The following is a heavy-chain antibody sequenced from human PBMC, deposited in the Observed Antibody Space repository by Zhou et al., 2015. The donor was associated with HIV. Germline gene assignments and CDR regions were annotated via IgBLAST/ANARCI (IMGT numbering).Heavy chain of an antibody. CDR3: ATSGQIAVRRFDY. V-gene: IGHV1-69*13. J-gene: IGHJ4*02. D-gene: IGHD2/OR15-2a*01. Sequence: QVQLVQSGAEVKKPGASVKVSCKASGYRFIGYYLHWVRQAPGQGLEWMGGIIPIIGRANYAQDRVTITADETTRTVYMELSSLRSEDTAVYYCATSGQIAVRRFDYWGQGTLVTVSS. CDR1: GYRFIGYY. CDR2: IIPIIGRA.